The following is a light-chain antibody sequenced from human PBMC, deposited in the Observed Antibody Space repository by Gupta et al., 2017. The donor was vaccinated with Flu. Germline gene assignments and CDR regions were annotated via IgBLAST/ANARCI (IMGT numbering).Light chain of an antibody. CDR1: SSDVGCYNY. J-gene: IGLJ2*01. CDR3: SSYAGNNNLI. V-gene: IGLV2-8*01. Sequence: QSALTQPPSASGSPGQSVTISCPGTSSDVGCYNYVSWYQQHPGKAPKLMIYEVTKRPSGVPDRFSGSKSGNTASLTVSGLQGEDEADYYCSSYAGNNNLIFGGGTKLTVL. CDR2: EVT.